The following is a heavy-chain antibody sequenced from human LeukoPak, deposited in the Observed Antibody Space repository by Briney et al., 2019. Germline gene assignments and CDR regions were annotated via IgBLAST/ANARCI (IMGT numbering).Heavy chain of an antibody. V-gene: IGHV3-23*01. CDR2: FSGSGGST. J-gene: IGHJ4*02. CDR1: GFTFSIYA. Sequence: PGGSLRLSCAASGFTFSIYAMSWVRQAPGKGLEWVSAFSGSGGSTYYADSVKGRFTISRDNSKNTLYLQMNSLRAEDTAVYYCAKAVGGSWYWFDYWGQGTLVTVSS. CDR3: AKAVGGSWYWFDY. D-gene: IGHD6-13*01.